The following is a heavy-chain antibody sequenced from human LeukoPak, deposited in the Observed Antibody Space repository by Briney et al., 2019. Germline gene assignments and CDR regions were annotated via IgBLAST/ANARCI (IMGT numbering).Heavy chain of an antibody. V-gene: IGHV3-21*01. Sequence: GGSLRLSCAASGFTFSSYSMNWVRQAPGKGLEWVSSISSSSYIYYADSVKGRFTISRDNAKNSLYLQMNSLRAEDTAVYYCARDDFRPAALHGMDVWGQGTTVTVSS. CDR2: ISSSSYI. J-gene: IGHJ6*02. D-gene: IGHD2-2*01. CDR3: ARDDFRPAALHGMDV. CDR1: GFTFSSYS.